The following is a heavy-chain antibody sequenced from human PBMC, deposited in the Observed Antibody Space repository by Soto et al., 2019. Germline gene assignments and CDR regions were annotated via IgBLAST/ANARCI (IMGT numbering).Heavy chain of an antibody. CDR3: AKSPSNPPYYYYYMEV. CDR2: FSSGGGGT. J-gene: IGHJ6*03. D-gene: IGHD4-4*01. Sequence: PGGSLRLSCTASGFTFSNYAMSWVRQAPGKGLEWVSTFSSGGGGTYYADSVKRRFTISRDNSKNTLYLQMNSLRAEDTAVYYCAKSPSNPPYYYYYMEVWGKGTTVTVPS. CDR1: GFTFSNYA. V-gene: IGHV3-23*01.